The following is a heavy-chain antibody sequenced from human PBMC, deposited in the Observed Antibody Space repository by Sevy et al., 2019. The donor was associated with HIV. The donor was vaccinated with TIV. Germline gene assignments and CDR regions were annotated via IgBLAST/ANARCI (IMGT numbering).Heavy chain of an antibody. CDR1: GFDFSTYW. CDR2: IMGDGSRR. Sequence: GGSLRLSCAASGFDFSTYWMHWVRQAPGKGLVWVSRIMGDGSRRSHADSVKGRFTISRDNSKNTLYLQMNSLRAEDTAVYYCAKDQFYDSSGSLDYWGQGTLVTVSS. CDR3: AKDQFYDSSGSLDY. J-gene: IGHJ4*02. D-gene: IGHD3-22*01. V-gene: IGHV3-74*01.